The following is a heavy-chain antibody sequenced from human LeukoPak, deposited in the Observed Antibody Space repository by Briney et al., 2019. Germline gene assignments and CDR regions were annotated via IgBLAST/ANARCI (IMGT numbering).Heavy chain of an antibody. CDR3: AREFMVRGVHDAFDI. CDR1: GYTFTSYG. CDR2: ISAYNGNT. J-gene: IGHJ3*02. V-gene: IGHV1-18*01. D-gene: IGHD3-10*01. Sequence: ASVKVSCKASGYTFTSYGISWVRQAPGQGLEWMGWISAYNGNTNYAQKLQGRVTMTTDTSTSTAYMELRSLRSDDTAVYYCAREFMVRGVHDAFDIWGQGTMVTVSS.